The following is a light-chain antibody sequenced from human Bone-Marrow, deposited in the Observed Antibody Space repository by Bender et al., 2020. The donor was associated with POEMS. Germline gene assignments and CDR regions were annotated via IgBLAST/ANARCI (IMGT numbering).Light chain of an antibody. Sequence: QSALTQPASVSGSPGQSITISCSGTSSDVGSYNLVSWCQQHPGNAPKLIIFESTKRPSGVSNRFSGSRSGNTASLRISGLQAEDEADYYCQSYDSSLSDFVVFGGGTKLTVL. CDR3: QSYDSSLSDFVV. CDR2: EST. CDR1: SSDVGSYNL. V-gene: IGLV2-23*01. J-gene: IGLJ2*01.